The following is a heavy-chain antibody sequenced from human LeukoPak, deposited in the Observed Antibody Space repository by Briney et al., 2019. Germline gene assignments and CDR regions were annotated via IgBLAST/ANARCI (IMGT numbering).Heavy chain of an antibody. CDR2: ISAYNGNT. CDR3: ASRPGSGYYYGMDV. J-gene: IGHJ6*02. CDR1: GYTFSTYG. D-gene: IGHD6-19*01. Sequence: ASVKVSCKASGYTFSTYGISWVRQAPGQGLEWMGWISAYNGNTNYAQKLQGRVTMTTDTSTSTAYMELRSLRSDDTAVYYCASRPGSGYYYGMDVWGQGTTVTVSS. V-gene: IGHV1-18*01.